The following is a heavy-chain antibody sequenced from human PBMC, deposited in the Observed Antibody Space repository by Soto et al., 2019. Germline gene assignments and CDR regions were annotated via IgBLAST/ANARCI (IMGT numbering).Heavy chain of an antibody. CDR1: GYTFTSHG. J-gene: IGHJ4*02. CDR2: INPNNDNS. Sequence: QVELVQSGGELKKPGASVKVSCKASGYTFTSHGISWVRQDPGQGLEWVGWINPNNDNSVSAQKFHDRVTLTTDTSTSTVYMELRSLTSDDTAFYYCARTPTYSRLGDHWGQGTLVTVAS. V-gene: IGHV1-18*04. D-gene: IGHD3-22*01. CDR3: ARTPTYSRLGDH.